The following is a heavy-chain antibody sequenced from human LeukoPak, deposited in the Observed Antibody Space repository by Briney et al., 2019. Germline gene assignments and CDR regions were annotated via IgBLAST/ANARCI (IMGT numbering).Heavy chain of an antibody. CDR3: AELGITMIGGV. J-gene: IGHJ6*04. CDR2: IKQDGSEK. D-gene: IGHD3-10*02. V-gene: IGHV3-7*01. CDR1: GFTFSSYW. Sequence: GGSLRLSCAASGFTFSSYWMSWVRQAPGKGLEWVANIKQDGSEKYYVDSVKGRFTISRDDAKNSLYLQMNSLRAEDTAVYYCAELGITMIGGVWGKGTTVTISS.